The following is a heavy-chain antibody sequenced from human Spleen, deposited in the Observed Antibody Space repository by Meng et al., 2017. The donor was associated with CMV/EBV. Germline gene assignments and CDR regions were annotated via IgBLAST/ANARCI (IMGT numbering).Heavy chain of an antibody. V-gene: IGHV3-21*01. J-gene: IGHJ6*02. CDR1: GFTLSDYS. CDR3: ARDPQPDDFWSGYYTNYYYGMDV. CDR2: ISSSSSYV. D-gene: IGHD3-3*01. Sequence: GESLKISCSVSGFTLSDYSMSWVRQAPGTGLEWVSTISSSSSYVEYADSVKGRFTVSRDNAQNSLYLQMNTLRDEDTAVYYCARDPQPDDFWSGYYTNYYYGMDVWGQGTTVTVSS.